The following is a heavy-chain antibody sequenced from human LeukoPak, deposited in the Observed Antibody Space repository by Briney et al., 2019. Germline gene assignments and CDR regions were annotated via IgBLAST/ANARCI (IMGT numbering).Heavy chain of an antibody. CDR2: ISSNGGST. J-gene: IGHJ4*02. D-gene: IGHD1-26*01. CDR1: GFTFSSYA. CDR3: VKGESGSYASSFDY. Sequence: GVTLRLSCSASGFTFSSYAMHWVRQAPGKGLEYVSAISSNGGSTYYADSVKGRFTISRDNSKNTLYLQMSSLRAEDTAVYYCVKGESGSYASSFDYWGQGTLVTVSS. V-gene: IGHV3-64D*06.